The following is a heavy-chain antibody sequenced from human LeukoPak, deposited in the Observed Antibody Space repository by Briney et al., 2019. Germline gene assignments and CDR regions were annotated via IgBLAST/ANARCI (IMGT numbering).Heavy chain of an antibody. CDR3: ARAYCSGGSCYVLLDY. J-gene: IGHJ4*02. Sequence: ASVKVSCKASGYTFTSYDINWVRQATGQGLEWMGWMNPNSGNTGYAQKFQGRVTMTRNASISTAYMELSSLRSEDTAVYYCARAYCSGGSCYVLLDYWGQGTLVTVSS. V-gene: IGHV1-8*01. CDR2: MNPNSGNT. CDR1: GYTFTSYD. D-gene: IGHD2-15*01.